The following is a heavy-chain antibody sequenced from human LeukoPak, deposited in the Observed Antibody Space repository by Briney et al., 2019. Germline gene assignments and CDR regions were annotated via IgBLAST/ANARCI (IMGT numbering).Heavy chain of an antibody. Sequence: SETLSLTCTVSGGSISSYYWSWIRQPPGKGLEWIGYIYYSGSTNYNPSLKSRVTISVDTSKNQFSLKLSSVTAADTAVYYCARTNQISETAFDIWGQGTMVIVSS. V-gene: IGHV4-59*08. CDR3: ARTNQISETAFDI. J-gene: IGHJ3*02. D-gene: IGHD1-14*01. CDR2: IYYSGST. CDR1: GGSISSYY.